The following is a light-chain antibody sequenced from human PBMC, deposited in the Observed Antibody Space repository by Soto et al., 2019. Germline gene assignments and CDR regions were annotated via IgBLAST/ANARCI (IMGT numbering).Light chain of an antibody. V-gene: IGLV1-40*01. CDR1: SSNIGAGYD. Sequence: QSALTQPPSVSGAPGQRVTISCTGSSSNIGAGYDVHWYQQLPGTAPKLLIYGNSNRPSGVPDRFSGSKSGTSASLAITGLQAEVEADYYCQSYDSSLSVHVVFGGGTKLTVL. CDR2: GNS. CDR3: QSYDSSLSVHVV. J-gene: IGLJ2*01.